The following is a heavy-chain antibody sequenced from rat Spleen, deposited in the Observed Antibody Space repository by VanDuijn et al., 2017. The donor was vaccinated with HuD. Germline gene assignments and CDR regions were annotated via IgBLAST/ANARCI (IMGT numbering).Heavy chain of an antibody. CDR2: ISYDGSST. D-gene: IGHD1-9*01. CDR1: GFTFSDYY. CDR3: ARSGGETYYGYNYDPYYFDY. V-gene: IGHV5-7*01. Sequence: EVQVVESGGGLVRPGRSLKLSCAASGFTFSDYYLAWVRQAPMKGLEWIATISYDGSSTYYRDSGKGRFTISRDNAKSTLYLQMDSLRSEDTATYYCARSGGETYYGYNYDPYYFDYWGQGASVTVSS. J-gene: IGHJ4*01.